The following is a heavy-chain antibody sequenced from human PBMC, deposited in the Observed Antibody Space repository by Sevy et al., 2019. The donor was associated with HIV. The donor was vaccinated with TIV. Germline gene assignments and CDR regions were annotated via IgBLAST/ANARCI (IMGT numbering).Heavy chain of an antibody. CDR3: AKTFAIFGVLMSPDFDP. Sequence: GGSLRLSCAASGFTFSNYGMHWVRQAPGKGLEWVAVIWYDGSYKYHADSVKGRFTISRDNTKSTLYLQMNSLRAEDTAVYYCAKTFAIFGVLMSPDFDPWGQGTLVTVSS. CDR2: IWYDGSYK. V-gene: IGHV3-33*06. D-gene: IGHD3-3*01. CDR1: GFTFSNYG. J-gene: IGHJ5*02.